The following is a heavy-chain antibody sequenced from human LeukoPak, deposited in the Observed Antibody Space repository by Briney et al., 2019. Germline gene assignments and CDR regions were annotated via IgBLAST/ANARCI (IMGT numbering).Heavy chain of an antibody. Sequence: ASVKVSCKASGYTFTSYDINWVRQATGQGLEWMGWMNPNSGNTGYAQKFQGRVTMTRDTSISTAYMELSRLRSDDTAVYYCARPIEPYYYMDVWGKGTTVTISS. J-gene: IGHJ6*03. CDR3: ARPIEPYYYMDV. V-gene: IGHV1-8*01. D-gene: IGHD1-14*01. CDR2: MNPNSGNT. CDR1: GYTFTSYD.